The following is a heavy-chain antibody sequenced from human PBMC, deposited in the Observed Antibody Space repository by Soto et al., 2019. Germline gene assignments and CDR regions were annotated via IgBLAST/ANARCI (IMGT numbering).Heavy chain of an antibody. D-gene: IGHD3-9*01. Sequence: SETLSLTCTVSGGSMSSGINYWSWIRQYPGKGLEWIGYVHNSGSTSYNPSLQSQLTISVDTSKNQFSLKLTSVTAADTAVYFCARGGLTRPFDYWGQGTLVTVSS. V-gene: IGHV4-31*01. CDR1: GGSMSSGINY. CDR2: VHNSGST. J-gene: IGHJ4*02. CDR3: ARGGLTRPFDY.